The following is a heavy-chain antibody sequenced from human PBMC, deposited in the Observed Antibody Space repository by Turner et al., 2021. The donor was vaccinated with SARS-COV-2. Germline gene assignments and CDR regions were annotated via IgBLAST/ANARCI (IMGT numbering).Heavy chain of an antibody. CDR3: TRQVGVGPGIAVAGTGY. CDR1: GYSFTNYW. Sequence: GAEVKKPGESLKISCKGSGYSFTNYWIGWVRQMPGKGLAWMGIIYPGDSDTRYSPYFQGQVTISADKSISTAYLQWSSLKASDTAMYYCTRQVGVGPGIAVAGTGYWGQGTLVTVSS. CDR2: IYPGDSDT. D-gene: IGHD6-19*01. J-gene: IGHJ4*02. V-gene: IGHV5-51*01.